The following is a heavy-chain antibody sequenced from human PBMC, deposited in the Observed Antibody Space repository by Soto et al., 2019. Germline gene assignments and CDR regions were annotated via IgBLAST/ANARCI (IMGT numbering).Heavy chain of an antibody. V-gene: IGHV1-69*13. CDR3: ARVRGVRFDIVVVVAAIPSYYFDY. J-gene: IGHJ4*02. CDR2: IIPIFGTA. Sequence: SVKVSCKASGGTFSSYAISWVRQAPGQGLEWMGGIIPIFGTANYAQKFQGRVTITADESTSTAYMELSSLRSEDTAVYYCARVRGVRFDIVVVVAAIPSYYFDYWGQGTLVTVSS. D-gene: IGHD2-15*01. CDR1: GGTFSSYA.